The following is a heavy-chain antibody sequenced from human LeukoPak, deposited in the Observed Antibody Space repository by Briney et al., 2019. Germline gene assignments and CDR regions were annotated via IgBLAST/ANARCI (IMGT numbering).Heavy chain of an antibody. CDR1: GGSISSYY. CDR2: IYTSGST. D-gene: IGHD3-3*01. V-gene: IGHV4-4*09. Sequence: SETLSLTCTVSGGSISSYYWSWIRQPPGKGPEWIGYIYTSGSTNYNPSLKSRVTISVDTSKNQFSLKLSSVTAADTAVYYCARSGADFWSGTNWFDPWGQGTLVTVSS. CDR3: ARSGADFWSGTNWFDP. J-gene: IGHJ5*02.